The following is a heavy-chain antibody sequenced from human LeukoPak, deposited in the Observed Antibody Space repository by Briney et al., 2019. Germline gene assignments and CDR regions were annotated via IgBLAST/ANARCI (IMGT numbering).Heavy chain of an antibody. CDR2: TAWNSGNT. Sequence: GRSLRLSCAASGFTFDNYAMHWVRQAPGKGLERVSGTAWNSGNTGFADSVKGRFTISRDNAENSLYLQMNSLTPEDTAFYFCAKDMNSYGSGSSYNPWGPFDSWGQGTLVTVSS. D-gene: IGHD3-10*01. CDR3: AKDMNSYGSGSSYNPWGPFDS. V-gene: IGHV3-9*01. CDR1: GFTFDNYA. J-gene: IGHJ4*02.